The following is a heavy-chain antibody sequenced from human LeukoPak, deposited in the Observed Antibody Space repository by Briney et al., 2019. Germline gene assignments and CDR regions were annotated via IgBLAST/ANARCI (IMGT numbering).Heavy chain of an antibody. D-gene: IGHD1-26*01. J-gene: IGHJ4*02. Sequence: PGKSLRLSCAASGFDFNIYGIHWVRQAPAKGLEWVAVISYDGSEELYSDSVKGRFSISRDNSRKIVYLQMISLKVEDTAVYYCAKGSTSYGHPISPLLDHWGQGALVTVSS. V-gene: IGHV3-30*18. CDR3: AKGSTSYGHPISPLLDH. CDR1: GFDFNIYG. CDR2: ISYDGSEE.